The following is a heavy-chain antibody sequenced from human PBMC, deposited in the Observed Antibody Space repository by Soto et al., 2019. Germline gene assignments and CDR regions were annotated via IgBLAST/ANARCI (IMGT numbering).Heavy chain of an antibody. D-gene: IGHD5-12*01. Sequence: EVQLVESGGGLVQPGGSLKLSCAASGFSFSGSSMYWVRQASGKGLEWVGRIRSKAYSYATAYGASLKGRFSIFRDDTKNTAYLQINSLKSEDTAVYYWLTSIREATRDFDYWGQGTLVTVSS. V-gene: IGHV3-73*02. CDR2: IRSKAYSYAT. CDR3: LTSIREATRDFDY. CDR1: GFSFSGSS. J-gene: IGHJ4*02.